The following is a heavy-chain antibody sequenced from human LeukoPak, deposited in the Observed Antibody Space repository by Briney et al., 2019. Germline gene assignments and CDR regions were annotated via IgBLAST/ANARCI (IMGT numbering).Heavy chain of an antibody. CDR2: IYSDGST. Sequence: HPGGSLRLSCAASGFNVFSSYMSWVRQVPGKGLEWVSFIYSDGSTVYADYVKGRFTISRDYSKSSIYLQMNSLMADDTAVYYCARGGHSYGYRQGLDYWGRGTLVTVAS. CDR1: GFNVFSSY. J-gene: IGHJ4*02. V-gene: IGHV3-53*01. D-gene: IGHD5-18*01. CDR3: ARGGHSYGYRQGLDY.